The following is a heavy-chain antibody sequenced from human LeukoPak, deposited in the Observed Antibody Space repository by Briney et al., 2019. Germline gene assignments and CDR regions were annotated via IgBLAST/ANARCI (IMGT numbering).Heavy chain of an antibody. Sequence: ASVKVSCKASGYTFTSYYMHWVRQAPGQGLEWMGWMNPNSGNTGYAQKFQGRVTMTRNTSISTAYMELSSLRSEDTAVYYCARGLVYHPYYYGMDVWGQGTTVTVSS. V-gene: IGHV1-8*02. CDR3: ARGLVYHPYYYGMDV. CDR1: GYTFTSYY. CDR2: MNPNSGNT. D-gene: IGHD2-2*01. J-gene: IGHJ6*02.